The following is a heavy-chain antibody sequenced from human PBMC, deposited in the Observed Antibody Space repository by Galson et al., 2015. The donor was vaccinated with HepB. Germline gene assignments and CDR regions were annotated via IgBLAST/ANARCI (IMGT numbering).Heavy chain of an antibody. D-gene: IGHD2/OR15-2a*01. J-gene: IGHJ4*02. CDR2: ITNSGRST. CDR1: GFTFSDYY. Sequence: SLRLSCAVSGFTFSDYYMSWIRQAPGKGLEWLSYITNSGRSTSYADSVKGRFTISRDNAKISLYLEMNSLRAEDTAVYYCARESRGNYFTFDHWGQGTLVTVSS. CDR3: ARESRGNYFTFDH. V-gene: IGHV3-11*01.